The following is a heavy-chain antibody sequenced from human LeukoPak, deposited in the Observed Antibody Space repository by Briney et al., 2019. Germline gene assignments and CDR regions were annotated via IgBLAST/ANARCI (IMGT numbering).Heavy chain of an antibody. V-gene: IGHV3-7*03. J-gene: IGHJ5*02. CDR2: IKQDGSEK. CDR1: GFTFGRYW. D-gene: IGHD6-13*01. Sequence: GGSLRLSCAASGFTFGRYWMSWVRQAPGKGLEWVANIKQDGSEKYYVDSVKGRFTISRDNAKNSLYLQMNSLRAEDTAVYYCARVGSSAYNWFDPWGQGTLVTVSS. CDR3: ARVGSSAYNWFDP.